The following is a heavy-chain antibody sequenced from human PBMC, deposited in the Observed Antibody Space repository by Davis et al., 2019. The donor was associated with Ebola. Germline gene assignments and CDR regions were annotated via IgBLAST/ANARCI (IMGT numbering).Heavy chain of an antibody. J-gene: IGHJ4*02. V-gene: IGHV4-61*01. CDR1: GGSVSSGSYF. D-gene: IGHD2-15*01. CDR2: IHYLGTT. Sequence: GSLRLSCTVPGGSVSSGSYFWSWIRQPPGKGLEWIGNIHYLGTTNYNPSLTSRVTIPVDTSKNQFSLNLSSLTAADTAVYYCARHGIVVAGSANPGGFAYWGQGTLVTVSS. CDR3: ARHGIVVAGSANPGGFAY.